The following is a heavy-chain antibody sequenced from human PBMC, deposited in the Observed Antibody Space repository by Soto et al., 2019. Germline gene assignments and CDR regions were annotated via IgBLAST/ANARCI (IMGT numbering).Heavy chain of an antibody. CDR3: ARAEYYYDNSGGGFDF. D-gene: IGHD3-22*01. CDR2: IYPGDSDT. J-gene: IGHJ4*02. CDR1: GYSFTPYW. Sequence: GESLKISCKGCGYSFTPYWIGWVRQILGKGLEWMGIIYPGDSDTRYSPSFQGQVTISADKSISTAYLQWSSLKASDTAMYYCARAEYYYDNSGGGFDFWGQGTLVTVSS. V-gene: IGHV5-51*01.